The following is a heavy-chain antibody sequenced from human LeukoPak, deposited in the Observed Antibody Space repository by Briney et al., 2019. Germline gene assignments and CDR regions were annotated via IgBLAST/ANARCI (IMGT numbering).Heavy chain of an antibody. D-gene: IGHD5/OR15-5a*01. CDR3: ATHSTYQGGRWADFFDF. J-gene: IGHJ4*02. CDR1: GFTFSSFS. CDR2: IYYSGDT. Sequence: GSLRLSCAASGFTFSSFSMNWVRQAPGKGLEWIGNIYYSGDTYYNPSLKSRATISLDTSKNQFSLNLGSMIAADTAVYYCATHSTYQGGRWADFFDFWGQGALVTVSS. V-gene: IGHV4-39*01.